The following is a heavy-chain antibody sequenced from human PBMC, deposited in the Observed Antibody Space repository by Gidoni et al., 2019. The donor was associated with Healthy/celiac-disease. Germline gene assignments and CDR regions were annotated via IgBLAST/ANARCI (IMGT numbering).Heavy chain of an antibody. Sequence: QVQLQQWGAGLLKPSETLSLPCAVYGGSFSGYYWSWIRQPPGKGLEWIGEINHSGSTNYNPSLKSRVTISVDTSKNQFSLKLSSVTAADTAVYYCARDRIVLMVPYGMDVWGQGTTVTVSS. D-gene: IGHD2-8*01. CDR2: INHSGST. CDR1: GGSFSGYY. J-gene: IGHJ6*02. V-gene: IGHV4-34*01. CDR3: ARDRIVLMVPYGMDV.